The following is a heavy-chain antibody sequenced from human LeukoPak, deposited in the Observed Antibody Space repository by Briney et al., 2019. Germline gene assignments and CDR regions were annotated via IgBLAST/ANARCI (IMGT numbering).Heavy chain of an antibody. CDR2: ISYDGDDK. CDR1: GFSFTDFS. D-gene: IGHD3-16*02. V-gene: IGHV3-30-3*01. Sequence: GGSLRLSCAASGFSFTDFSMHWVRQAPGKGLEWVAVISYDGDDKFYPDSVKGRFTIARDNSRNTLYLQMNSLRSDDTAVYYCAREDGVWGSYRYHLVDYWGQGTLVTVSS. J-gene: IGHJ4*02. CDR3: AREDGVWGSYRYHLVDY.